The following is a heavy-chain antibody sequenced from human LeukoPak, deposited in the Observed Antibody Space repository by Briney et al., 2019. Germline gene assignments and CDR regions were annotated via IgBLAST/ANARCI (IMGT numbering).Heavy chain of an antibody. Sequence: PGGSLRLSCAASGFTFSSYAMSWVRQAPGKGLEWVSAISGSGGSTCYADSVKGRFTISRDNSKNTLYLQMNSLRAEDTAVYYCAETGFGELPPDYWGQGTLVTVSS. CDR2: ISGSGGST. D-gene: IGHD3-10*01. V-gene: IGHV3-23*01. CDR3: AETGFGELPPDY. CDR1: GFTFSSYA. J-gene: IGHJ4*02.